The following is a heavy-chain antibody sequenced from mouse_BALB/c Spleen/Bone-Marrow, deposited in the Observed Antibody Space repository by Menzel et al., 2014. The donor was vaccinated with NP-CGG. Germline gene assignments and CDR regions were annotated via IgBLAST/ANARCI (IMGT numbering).Heavy chain of an antibody. J-gene: IGHJ3*01. V-gene: IGHV7-1*02. D-gene: IGHD2-10*02. Sequence: EVHLVESGGGLVQPGDSLRLSCATSGFTFSDSYMEWVRQPPGKRLEWIAASRNKAKYYTTEYSASVKGRFIVSRDTSQSVLHLQMNALRAEDTAIYYCARDVGYGNYFVYWGQGTLVTVSA. CDR1: GFTFSDSY. CDR2: SRNKAKYYTT. CDR3: ARDVGYGNYFVY.